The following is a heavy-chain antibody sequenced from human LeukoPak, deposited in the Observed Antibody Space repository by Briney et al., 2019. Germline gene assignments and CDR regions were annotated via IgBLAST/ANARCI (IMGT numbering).Heavy chain of an antibody. CDR2: FDPEDGET. CDR3: AVWGYGGYYYYGMDV. J-gene: IGHJ6*02. Sequence: GASVKVSCKVSGYTLTELSMHWVRQAPGKGLEWMGGFDPEDGETIYAQKFQGRVTMTEDTSTYTAYMELSSLRSEDTAVYYCAVWGYGGYYYYGMDVWGQGTTVTVSS. V-gene: IGHV1-24*01. D-gene: IGHD3-16*01. CDR1: GYTLTELS.